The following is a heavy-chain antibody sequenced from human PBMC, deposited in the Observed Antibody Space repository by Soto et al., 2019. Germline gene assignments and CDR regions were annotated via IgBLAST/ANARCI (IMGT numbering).Heavy chain of an antibody. D-gene: IGHD1-26*01. CDR1: GFRFSSYG. Sequence: QVQLVESGGGVVQPGRSLRLSCAASGFRFSSYGMNWVRQSPGKGLEWVAVIWYDGSNKFYGNSVKGRFTISRDISRNTLYLQMNSMREEDTAVYYCATEGKDDSVKWEIDNWGQGMLVTVSS. J-gene: IGHJ4*02. CDR3: ATEGKDDSVKWEIDN. CDR2: IWYDGSNK. V-gene: IGHV3-33*01.